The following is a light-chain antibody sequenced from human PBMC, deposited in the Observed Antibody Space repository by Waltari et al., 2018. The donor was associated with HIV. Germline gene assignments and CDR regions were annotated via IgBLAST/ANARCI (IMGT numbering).Light chain of an antibody. CDR1: RSDVGSHNL. CDR2: EGS. CDR3: CSYAGSNTVV. J-gene: IGLJ2*01. V-gene: IGLV2-23*01. Sequence: QSALTQPASVSGSPGQSITISCSGTRSDVGSHNLVSWYQQQPGKAPKIMIFEGSKRPSGVSDRVSGSQSGNTASLTISGLQAEDEADYYCCSYAGSNTVVVGEGTKLTVL.